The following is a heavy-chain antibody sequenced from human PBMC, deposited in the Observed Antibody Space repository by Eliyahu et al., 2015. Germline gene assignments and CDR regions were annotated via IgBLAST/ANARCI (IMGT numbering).Heavy chain of an antibody. V-gene: IGHV3-15*01. D-gene: IGHD2-15*01. CDR3: TTEGYCSGATCSRVSGPQYFGMDV. J-gene: IGHJ6*02. CDR2: IKSWRDGGTT. CDR1: GFXFXNAW. Sequence: EAQLVESGGGLVKPGESLRLSCAGSGFXFXNAWLSWVRQXTGKGLEWVGRIKSWRDGGTTEYAAPVEGRFTVSRDDSKDTLHLQMNNLRIEDTGVYFCTTEGYCSGATCSRVSGPQYFGMDVWGQGTTVSVSS.